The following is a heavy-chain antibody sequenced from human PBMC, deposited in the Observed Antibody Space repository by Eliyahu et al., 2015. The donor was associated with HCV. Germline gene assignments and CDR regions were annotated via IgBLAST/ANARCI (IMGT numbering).Heavy chain of an antibody. CDR2: LDXDDEK. CDR1: GFSLNDHGMS. J-gene: IGHJ4*02. V-gene: IGHV2-70*17. Sequence: QVTLRESGPALVKPRETLRVTCTISGFSLNDHGMSLXXXRQSPGKALXWLARLDXDDEKFYNTLLESRLTVSRDTSKNEAVLTVANMDPADTATYFCVRLNYYGTGRIFDFWGQGSLVTVSS. D-gene: IGHD3-10*01. CDR3: VRLNYYGTGRIFDF.